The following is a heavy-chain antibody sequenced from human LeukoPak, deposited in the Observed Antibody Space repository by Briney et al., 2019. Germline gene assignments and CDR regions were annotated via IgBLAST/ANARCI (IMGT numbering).Heavy chain of an antibody. D-gene: IGHD3-10*01. CDR1: GFAFSSYG. Sequence: QPGGSLRLSGAASGFAFSSYGMHWVRQAPGKGLEWVAVIWYDGSNKYYADSVKGRFTISRDNSKNTLYLQMNSLRAEDTAVYYCARDRWFGELFGYYFDYWGQGTLVTVSS. CDR2: IWYDGSNK. V-gene: IGHV3-33*01. J-gene: IGHJ4*02. CDR3: ARDRWFGELFGYYFDY.